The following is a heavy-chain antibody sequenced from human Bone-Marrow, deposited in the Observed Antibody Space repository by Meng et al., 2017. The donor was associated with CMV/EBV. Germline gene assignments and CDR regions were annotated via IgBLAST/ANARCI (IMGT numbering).Heavy chain of an antibody. CDR2: ISANNGNT. CDR3: ASSGDKAVAGTDY. Sequence: ASVKVSCKASGYIFTAYGISWVRQGPGQGLEWMGWISANNGNTNYAQKFQGRVTITADKSTSTAYMELSSLRSEDTAVYYCASSGDKAVAGTDYWGQGTLVTVSS. J-gene: IGHJ4*02. D-gene: IGHD6-19*01. V-gene: IGHV1-18*01. CDR1: GYIFTAYG.